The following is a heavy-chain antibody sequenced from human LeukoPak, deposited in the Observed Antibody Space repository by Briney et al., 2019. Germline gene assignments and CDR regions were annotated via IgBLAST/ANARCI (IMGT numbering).Heavy chain of an antibody. Sequence: SETLSLTCTVSGGSISSGGYYWSWIRQPPGKGLEWIGYIYHSGSTYYNPSLKSRVTISVDRSKNQFSLKLSSVTAADTAVYYCARERGTPSRFLDRGAFDIWGQGTMVTVSS. V-gene: IGHV4-30-2*01. CDR2: IYHSGST. J-gene: IGHJ3*02. D-gene: IGHD3-3*01. CDR1: GGSISSGGYY. CDR3: ARERGTPSRFLDRGAFDI.